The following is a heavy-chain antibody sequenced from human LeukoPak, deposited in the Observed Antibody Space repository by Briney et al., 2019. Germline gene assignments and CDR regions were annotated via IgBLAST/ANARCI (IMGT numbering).Heavy chain of an antibody. CDR3: ARQGKRYDILTGYGGWNYYMDV. Sequence: SETLSLTCTVSGGSISSSSYYWSWIRQPPGKGLEWIGEINHSGSTNYNPSLKSRVTISVDTSKNQFSLKLSSVTAADTAVYYCARQGKRYDILTGYGGWNYYMDVWGKGTTVTISS. J-gene: IGHJ6*03. D-gene: IGHD3-9*01. CDR2: INHSGST. CDR1: GGSISSSSYY. V-gene: IGHV4-39*01.